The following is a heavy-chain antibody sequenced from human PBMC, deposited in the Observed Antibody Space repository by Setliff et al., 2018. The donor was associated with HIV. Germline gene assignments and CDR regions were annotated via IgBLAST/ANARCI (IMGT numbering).Heavy chain of an antibody. J-gene: IGHJ4*02. CDR1: GFSFSAYS. V-gene: IGHV3-33*06. Sequence: GGSLRLSCAASGFSFSAYSMHWVRQAPGKGLEWVAIIWPNGNTQYYADSVRGRFTMSRDNSKNTLFLQMNSLRAEDTAVYYCAKDPQQFLHYYFDYWGQGTLVTVSS. D-gene: IGHD6-13*01. CDR2: IWPNGNTQ. CDR3: AKDPQQFLHYYFDY.